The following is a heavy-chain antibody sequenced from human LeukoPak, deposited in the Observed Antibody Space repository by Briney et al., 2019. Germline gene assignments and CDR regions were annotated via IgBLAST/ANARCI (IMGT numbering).Heavy chain of an antibody. D-gene: IGHD6-13*01. Sequence: SETLSLTCAVYGGSFSGYYWSWIRQPPGKGLEWIGQINHSGSTNYNPSLKSRVTISVDTSKNQFSLKLSSVTAADTAVYYCARGPLNYIAAAGISHHNWFDPWGQGTLVTVSS. J-gene: IGHJ5*02. CDR2: INHSGST. V-gene: IGHV4-34*01. CDR3: ARGPLNYIAAAGISHHNWFDP. CDR1: GGSFSGYY.